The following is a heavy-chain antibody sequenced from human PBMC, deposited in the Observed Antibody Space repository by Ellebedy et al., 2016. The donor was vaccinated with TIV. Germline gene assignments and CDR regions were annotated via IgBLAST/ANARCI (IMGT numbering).Heavy chain of an antibody. CDR2: ISGNGAWK. CDR1: GFTFSSFS. Sequence: GGSLRLSXAASGFTFSSFSMSWVRQAPGKGLEWVSAISGNGAWKYYANSVKGRFTISRDSSQNTVYLQMNSLRAEDTAVYYCARDKVASSVAGIGSYYAMDVWGQGTTVTVSS. CDR3: ARDKVASSVAGIGSYYAMDV. D-gene: IGHD6-19*01. J-gene: IGHJ6*02. V-gene: IGHV3-23*01.